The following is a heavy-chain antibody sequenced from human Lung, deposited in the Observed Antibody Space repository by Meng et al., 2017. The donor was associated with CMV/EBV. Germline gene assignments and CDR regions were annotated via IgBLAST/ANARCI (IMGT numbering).Heavy chain of an antibody. V-gene: IGHV3-15*01. CDR2: IKCKTDGGTQ. Sequence: GEXXKIPCAASGFTFSNVWLDWVRQAPGKGLEWVGRIKCKTDGGTQDYAAPVKGRFTISRDDSKNTLYLQMNSLKTEDTAVYYCTTDPGYCSSTSCYSDYYGMAVWXQGPTVPFSS. J-gene: IGHJ6*02. CDR3: TTDPGYCSSTSCYSDYYGMAV. CDR1: GFTFSNVW. D-gene: IGHD2-2*01.